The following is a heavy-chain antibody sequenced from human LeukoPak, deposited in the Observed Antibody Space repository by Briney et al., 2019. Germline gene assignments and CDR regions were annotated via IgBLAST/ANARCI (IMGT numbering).Heavy chain of an antibody. CDR3: AKLRDVSRILTAGFDY. CDR1: GFTFSSYA. Sequence: PGGSLRLSCVASGFTFSSYAMSWVRQAPGKGLEWVSCISGSDGSTYSADSVKGRFTISIDNFKNTLYLQMNSLRAEDTAVYYCAKLRDVSRILTAGFDYWGQGTLVTVSS. V-gene: IGHV3-23*01. D-gene: IGHD6-13*01. J-gene: IGHJ4*02. CDR2: ISGSDGST.